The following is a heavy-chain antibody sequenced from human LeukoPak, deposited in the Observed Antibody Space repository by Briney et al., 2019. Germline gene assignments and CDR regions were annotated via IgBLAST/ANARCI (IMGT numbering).Heavy chain of an antibody. J-gene: IGHJ4*02. Sequence: SETLSLTCTVSGGSISSNNYYWGWIRQPPGKGLEWIGSIYYSGNTYYNPSLKSRVTISVDTSKNQFSLKLSSVTAADTAVYYCARHLPYSSSSHFNYWGQGTLVTVSS. CDR3: ARHLPYSSSSHFNY. CDR1: GGSISSNNYY. D-gene: IGHD6-6*01. CDR2: IYYSGNT. V-gene: IGHV4-39*01.